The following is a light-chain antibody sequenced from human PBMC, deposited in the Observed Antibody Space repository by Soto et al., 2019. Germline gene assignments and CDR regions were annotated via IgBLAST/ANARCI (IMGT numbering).Light chain of an antibody. V-gene: IGKV3-15*01. CDR1: QTICSN. CDR3: HQYYNCPPIPFT. J-gene: IGKJ3*01. Sequence: EIVMTQSPATLSVSPGERATLSCRASQTICSNLAWYQQKPGQAPRLLIYGASTRATGIPARFSGSGSGSEFTLTISSLQSEDFAVYYCHQYYNCPPIPFTFRPGTKVDVK. CDR2: GAS.